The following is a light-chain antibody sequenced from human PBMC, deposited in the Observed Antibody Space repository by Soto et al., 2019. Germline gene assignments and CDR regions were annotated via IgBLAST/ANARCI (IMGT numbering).Light chain of an antibody. V-gene: IGKV3-15*01. CDR3: QQRNVWPPIT. CDR1: QSVSSN. CDR2: GAS. Sequence: EIVMTQSPATLSVSPGERATLSCRASQSVSSNLAWYQQKPGQAPRLLIYGASTRATGIPARFGGSRSGTEFTLTINSLEPEDFAVYYCQQRNVWPPITFGQGTRLEIK. J-gene: IGKJ5*01.